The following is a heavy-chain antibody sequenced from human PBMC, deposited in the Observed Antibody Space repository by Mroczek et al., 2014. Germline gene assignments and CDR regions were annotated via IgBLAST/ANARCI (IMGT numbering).Heavy chain of an antibody. CDR3: ARGGGGNWEDY. Sequence: QVQLQESGPGLVKPSETLSLTCTVSGGSISSSSYYWGWIRQPPGKGLEWIGSIYYSGSTYYNPSLKSRVTISVDTSKNQFSLKLSSVTAADTAVYYCARGGGGNWEDYWGQGTLVTVSS. CDR1: GGSISSSSYY. V-gene: IGHV4-39*01. D-gene: IGHD4-23*01. J-gene: IGHJ4*02. CDR2: IYYSGST.